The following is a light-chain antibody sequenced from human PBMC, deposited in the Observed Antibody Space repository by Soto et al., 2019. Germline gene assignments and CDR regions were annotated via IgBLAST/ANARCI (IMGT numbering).Light chain of an antibody. CDR3: SSYTSSSAV. V-gene: IGLV2-14*01. Sequence: QSVLTQPASVSGSPGQSITISCTGTSSDVGGYNYVFWYQQHPGKAPKLMIYEVSNRPSGVSNRFSGSKSGNTASLTISGLQAEDEADYYCSSYTSSSAVFGGGTKLTVL. CDR1: SSDVGGYNY. CDR2: EVS. J-gene: IGLJ2*01.